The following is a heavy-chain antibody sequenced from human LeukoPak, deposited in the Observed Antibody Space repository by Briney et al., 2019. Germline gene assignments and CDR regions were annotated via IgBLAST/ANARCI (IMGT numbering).Heavy chain of an antibody. CDR1: GFTFSNCW. CDR2: IKQDGSAK. J-gene: IGHJ4*02. Sequence: GGSLRLSCAASGFTFSNCWMSWVRQAPGKGLEWVANIKQDGSAKHYVDSVKGRFTISRDNAKNSLYLQMNSLRAEDTAVYYCARALVGATDWGQGTLVTVSS. V-gene: IGHV3-7*05. CDR3: ARALVGATD. D-gene: IGHD1-26*01.